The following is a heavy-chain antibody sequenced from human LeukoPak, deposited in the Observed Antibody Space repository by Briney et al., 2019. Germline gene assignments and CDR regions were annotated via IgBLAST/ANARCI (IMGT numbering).Heavy chain of an antibody. Sequence: PGGSLRLSCIASGFTFSSYEMNWVRQAPGKGLEWVSFIDSGGGKILYADSVKGRFTNSRDEAKSSLHLEMNSLRAEDTAIYYCARDYSGDEDFDYWGQGTLVTVSS. D-gene: IGHD5-12*01. CDR1: GFTFSSYE. J-gene: IGHJ4*02. V-gene: IGHV3-48*03. CDR3: ARDYSGDEDFDY. CDR2: IDSGGGKI.